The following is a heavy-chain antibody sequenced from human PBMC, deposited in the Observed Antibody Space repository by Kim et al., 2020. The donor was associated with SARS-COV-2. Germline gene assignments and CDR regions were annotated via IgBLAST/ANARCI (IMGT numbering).Heavy chain of an antibody. D-gene: IGHD6-13*01. J-gene: IGHJ6*02. CDR1: GFTFSSYS. CDR3: AREVDGSSWPYYYYGMDV. V-gene: IGHV3-21*01. Sequence: GGSLRLSCAASGFTFSSYSMNWVRQAPGKGLEWVSSISSSSSYIYYADSVKGRFTISRDNAKNSLNLQMNSLRAEDTAVYYCAREVDGSSWPYYYYGMDVWGQGTTVTVSS. CDR2: ISSSSSYI.